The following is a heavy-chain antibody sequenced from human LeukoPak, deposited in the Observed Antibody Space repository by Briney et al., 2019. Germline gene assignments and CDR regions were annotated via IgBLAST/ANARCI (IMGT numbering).Heavy chain of an antibody. J-gene: IGHJ4*02. V-gene: IGHV3-7*03. Sequence: GGSLRLSCAASEFTFSNVWMSWVRLAPGKGLEWPANIKEDGSTKYYVDSVKGRFTISRDNAKNSLFSQMNSLRAEDTAIYYCASASIDGSRNYLLYWGQGTLVTVSS. CDR3: ASASIDGSRNYLLY. CDR2: IKEDGSTK. D-gene: IGHD3-10*01. CDR1: EFTFSNVW.